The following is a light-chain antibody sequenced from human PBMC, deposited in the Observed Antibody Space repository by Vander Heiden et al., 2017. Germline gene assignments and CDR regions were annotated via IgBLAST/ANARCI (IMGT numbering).Light chain of an antibody. CDR3: QQYFTIPLT. CDR1: QTLLKSSNNKNY. J-gene: IGKJ4*01. CDR2: WAS. Sequence: DIVMTQYPDSLAVSLGERDSVHCKSSQTLLKSSNNKNYLAWYQHKPGQPPKLLIYWASTRQSGVPDRFSGGGSGTDYTLTISSLQAEDVAVYYCQQYFTIPLTFGGGTKVEIK. V-gene: IGKV4-1*01.